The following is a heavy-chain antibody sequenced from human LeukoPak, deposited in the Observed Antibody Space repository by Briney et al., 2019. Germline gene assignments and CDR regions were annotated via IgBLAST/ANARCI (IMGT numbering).Heavy chain of an antibody. V-gene: IGHV4-34*01. CDR1: GGSFSGYY. CDR2: INHSGST. J-gene: IGHJ5*02. D-gene: IGHD2-15*01. Sequence: PSETLSLTCAVYGGSFSGYYWSWIRQPPGKGLEWIGEINHSGSTNYNPSLKSRVTISVDTSKNQFSLKLSSVTAADTAVYYCARLKYCSGGSCYYRNSGWFDPWGQGTLVTVSS. CDR3: ARLKYCSGGSCYYRNSGWFDP.